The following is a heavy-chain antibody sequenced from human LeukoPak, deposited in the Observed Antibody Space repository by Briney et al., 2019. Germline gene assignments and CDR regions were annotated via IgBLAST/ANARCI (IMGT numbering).Heavy chain of an antibody. CDR1: GGSISSYY. Sequence: PSETLSLTCTVSGGSISSYYWSWIRQPPGKGLEWIGYIYYSGSTNYNPSLKSRVTISVDTSKNQFTLKLSSVTAADTAVYYCARGYDYVWGNYRDYFDYWGQGTLVTVSS. D-gene: IGHD3-16*02. CDR3: ARGYDYVWGNYRDYFDY. V-gene: IGHV4-59*01. J-gene: IGHJ4*02. CDR2: IYYSGST.